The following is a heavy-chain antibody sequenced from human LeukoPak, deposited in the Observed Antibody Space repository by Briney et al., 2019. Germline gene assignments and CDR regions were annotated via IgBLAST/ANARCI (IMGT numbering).Heavy chain of an antibody. J-gene: IGHJ6*02. V-gene: IGHV3-23*01. CDR3: AKGGGLYDILTSYYYYGMDV. D-gene: IGHD3-9*01. CDR2: ISGSGGDT. CDR1: GFTFSSYA. Sequence: PGGSLRLSCAASGFTFSSYAMTWVRQAPGKGLEWVSGISGSGGDTYNADSVKGRFTISRDNSKNTQYLQMNSLRAEDTAVYYCAKGGGLYDILTSYYYYGMDVWGQGTTVTVSS.